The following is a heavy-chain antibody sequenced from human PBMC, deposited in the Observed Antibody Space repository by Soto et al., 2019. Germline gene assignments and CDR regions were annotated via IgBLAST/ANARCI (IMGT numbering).Heavy chain of an antibody. J-gene: IGHJ6*02. Sequence: SETLSLTCAVSGGSISSGGYSWSWIRQPPGKGLEWIGYIYHSGSTYYDPSLKSRVTISVDRSKNQFSLKLSSVTAADTAVYYCARAHYGDYGYGMDVWGQGTTVTVSS. CDR1: GGSISSGGYS. V-gene: IGHV4-30-2*01. CDR2: IYHSGST. CDR3: ARAHYGDYGYGMDV. D-gene: IGHD4-17*01.